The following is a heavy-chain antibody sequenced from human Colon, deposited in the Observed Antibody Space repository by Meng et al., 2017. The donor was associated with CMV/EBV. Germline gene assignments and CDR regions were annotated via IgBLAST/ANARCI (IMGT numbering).Heavy chain of an antibody. CDR1: GFTVSTSY. CDR3: ARGGRWEWSLWGYYGMDV. Sequence: GGSLRLSCAAPGFTVSTSYMSWVRQTPGKGLEWVALIYSGGPTAHADSVKGRFTISRDNSKNILYLQMDSLRAEDTALYHCARGGRWEWSLWGYYGMDVWGQGTTVTVSS. CDR2: IYSGGPT. V-gene: IGHV3-53*01. J-gene: IGHJ6*02. D-gene: IGHD3-3*01.